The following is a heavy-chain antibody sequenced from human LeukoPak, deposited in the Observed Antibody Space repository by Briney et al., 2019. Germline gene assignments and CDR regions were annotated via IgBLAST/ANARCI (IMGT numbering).Heavy chain of an antibody. CDR2: INPGGDNT. V-gene: IGHV1-46*01. CDR1: GYTLTELS. CDR3: ARIRDGYNDAYDI. J-gene: IGHJ3*02. D-gene: IGHD5-24*01. Sequence: ASVKVSCKVSGYTLTELSMHWVRQAPGQGLEWMGLINPGGDNTDYAQNFQGRVTMTRDTSTSTVYMGLSSLRSEDTAVYYCARIRDGYNDAYDIWGQGTMVTVSS.